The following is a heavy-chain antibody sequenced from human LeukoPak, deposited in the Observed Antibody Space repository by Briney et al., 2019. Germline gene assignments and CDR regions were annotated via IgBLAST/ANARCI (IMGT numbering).Heavy chain of an antibody. D-gene: IGHD1-26*01. V-gene: IGHV4-39*01. CDR3: ARREGADFDY. J-gene: IGHJ4*02. Sequence: SETLSLTCTVSGGSISSSSYYWGWIRQPPGKGLEWIGSIYYSGSTYYNPSLKSRVTISVDTSKNQFSLKLSSVTAADTAMYYCARREGADFDYWGQGTLVTVSS. CDR2: IYYSGST. CDR1: GGSISSSSYY.